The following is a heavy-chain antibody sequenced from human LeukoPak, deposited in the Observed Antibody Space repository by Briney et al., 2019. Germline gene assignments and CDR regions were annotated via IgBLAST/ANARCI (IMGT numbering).Heavy chain of an antibody. CDR2: IIPIFGTA. V-gene: IGHV1-69*01. CDR3: ARDTYNWNYPSFDY. D-gene: IGHD1-7*01. Sequence: SVKVSCKASGGTFSSYAISWVRQAPGQGLEWMGGIIPIFGTANYAQKFQGRVTITADESTSTAYMGLSSLRSEDTAVYYCARDTYNWNYPSFDYWGQGTLVTVSS. J-gene: IGHJ4*02. CDR1: GGTFSSYA.